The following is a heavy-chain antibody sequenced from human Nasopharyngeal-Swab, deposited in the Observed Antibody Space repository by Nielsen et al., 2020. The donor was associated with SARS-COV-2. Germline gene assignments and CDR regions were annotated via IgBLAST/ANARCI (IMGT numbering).Heavy chain of an antibody. V-gene: IGHV3-33*01. CDR3: ARDQLGGGPCFDY. CDR2: IWYDGSNK. Sequence: LSLTCAASGFTFSSYGMRWVRQAPGKGLEWVAVIWYDGSNKYYADSVKGRFTISRDNSKNTLYLQMNSLRAEDTAVYYCARDQLGGGPCFDYWGQGTLVTVSS. J-gene: IGHJ4*02. D-gene: IGHD6-13*01. CDR1: GFTFSSYG.